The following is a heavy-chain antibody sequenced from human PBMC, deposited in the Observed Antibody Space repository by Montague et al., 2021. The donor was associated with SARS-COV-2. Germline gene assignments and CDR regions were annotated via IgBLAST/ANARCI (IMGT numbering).Heavy chain of an antibody. CDR3: VRLGDGVVPSPILGVGPYYSYYMDV. D-gene: IGHD3-10*01. CDR1: GGSFSTYS. Sequence: SETLSLTCAVHGGSFSTYSWNWIRQPPGKGLEWIGEIHHGGSTNXNPSLKSRVTISADTSKNQFSLKLTSVAAADTAVYYCVRLGDGVVPSPILGVGPYYSYYMDVWGKGTTVTVSS. J-gene: IGHJ6*03. V-gene: IGHV4-34*01. CDR2: IHHGGST.